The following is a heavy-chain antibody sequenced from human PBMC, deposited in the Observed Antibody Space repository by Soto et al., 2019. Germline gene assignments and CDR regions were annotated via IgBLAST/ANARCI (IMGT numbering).Heavy chain of an antibody. J-gene: IGHJ5*02. Sequence: QVQLQESSPGLVKPSGTLSLTCAVSNGSITSGNWWSWVRQPPGKGLEWIGDIYQTGSTNYNPSLRSRVIISVDKSKNNFSLSLSSVTAADTAVYFCARVWGALAPIAGWFGPWGRGILVTVSS. CDR1: NGSITSGNW. CDR3: ARVWGALAPIAGWFGP. CDR2: IYQTGST. V-gene: IGHV4-4*02. D-gene: IGHD3-16*01.